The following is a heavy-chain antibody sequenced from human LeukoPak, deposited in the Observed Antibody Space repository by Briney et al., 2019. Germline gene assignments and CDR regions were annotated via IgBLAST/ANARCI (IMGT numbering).Heavy chain of an antibody. CDR3: ARDNPDGYTHGHYYYNIDV. D-gene: IGHD5-18*01. CDR2: IWSSGGIWSSGGA. CDR1: GGSILSNY. J-gene: IGHJ6*03. V-gene: IGHV4-4*07. Sequence: SETLSLTCTVSGGSILSNYWTWIRQPAGKGLEWIGRIWSSGGIWSSGGANRNPSLRSRITLSVDTSKNQIYLRLSSVTAADTAVYFCARDNPDGYTHGHYYYNIDVWGKGTTVTVSS.